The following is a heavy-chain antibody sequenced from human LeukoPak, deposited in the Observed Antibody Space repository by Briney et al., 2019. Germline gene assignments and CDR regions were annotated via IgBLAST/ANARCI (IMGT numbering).Heavy chain of an antibody. CDR1: GYTFTGYY. CDR2: INPNSGGT. CDR3: ARVTPYGSGSYFRFDP. D-gene: IGHD3-10*01. J-gene: IGHJ5*02. Sequence: ASVKVSCKASGYTFTGYYMHWVRQAPGQGPEWMGWINPNSGGTNYAQKFQGRVTMTRDTSISTAYMELSRLRSDDTAVYYCARVTPYGSGSYFRFDPWGQGTLVTVSS. V-gene: IGHV1-2*02.